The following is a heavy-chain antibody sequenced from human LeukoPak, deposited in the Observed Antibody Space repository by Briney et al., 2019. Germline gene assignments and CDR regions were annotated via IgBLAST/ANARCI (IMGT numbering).Heavy chain of an antibody. CDR2: ISSGDRT. CDR3: AKDATASPYFHWFDN. CDR1: GFTFSSYA. V-gene: IGHV3-23*01. Sequence: KPGGSLRLSCAASGFTFSSYAMNWVRQAPGKGLEWVAGISSGDRTFHAESVKGRFTISRDKSKDTLYLQMNSLRAEDTAVYYCAKDATASPYFHWFDNWGQGTQVIVSS. D-gene: IGHD3-9*01. J-gene: IGHJ4*02.